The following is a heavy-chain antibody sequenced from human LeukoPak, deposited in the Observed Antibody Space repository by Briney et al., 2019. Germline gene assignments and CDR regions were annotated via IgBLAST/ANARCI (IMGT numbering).Heavy chain of an antibody. CDR1: GFTFSNYW. CDR3: AKAGTVTTGVL. J-gene: IGHJ4*02. CDR2: INSDGSIT. Sequence: GGSLRLSCAASGFTFSNYWMYWVRQAPGKGLVWVSRINSDGSITQYADSVKGRFTISRDNAKNTLFLQMNSLRVEDTAVYYCAKAGTVTTGVLWGQGTLVTVSS. V-gene: IGHV3-74*03. D-gene: IGHD4-17*01.